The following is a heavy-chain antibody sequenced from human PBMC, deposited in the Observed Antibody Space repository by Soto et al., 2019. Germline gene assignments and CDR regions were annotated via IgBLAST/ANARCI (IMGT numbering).Heavy chain of an antibody. CDR3: ARVLRGYSYGPSQNYYYYGMDV. CDR1: GGSISSYY. D-gene: IGHD5-18*01. V-gene: IGHV4-59*01. J-gene: IGHJ6*02. Sequence: SETLSLTCTVSGGSISSYYWSWIRQPPGKGLEWIGYIYYSGSTNYNPSLKSRVTISVDTSKNQFSLKLSSVTAADTAVYYCARVLRGYSYGPSQNYYYYGMDVWGQGTTVTVSS. CDR2: IYYSGST.